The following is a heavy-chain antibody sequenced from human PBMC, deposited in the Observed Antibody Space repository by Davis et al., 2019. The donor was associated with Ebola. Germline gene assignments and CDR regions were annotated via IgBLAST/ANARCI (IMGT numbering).Heavy chain of an antibody. V-gene: IGHV3-7*01. CDR3: ARGLIQLWLRGNYFDY. CDR1: GFTFSSYW. J-gene: IGHJ4*02. CDR2: IKQDGSEK. D-gene: IGHD5-18*01. Sequence: GESLKISCAASGFTFSSYWMSWVRQAPGKGLEWVANIKQDGSEKYYGDSVKGRFTISRDNSKNTLYLQMNSLRAEDTAVYYCARGLIQLWLRGNYFDYRGQGTLVTVSS.